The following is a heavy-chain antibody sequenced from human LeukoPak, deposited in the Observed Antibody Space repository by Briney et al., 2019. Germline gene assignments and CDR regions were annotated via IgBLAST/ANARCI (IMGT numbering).Heavy chain of an antibody. V-gene: IGHV1-69*06. J-gene: IGHJ5*02. CDR1: GGTFSRYA. CDR2: IIPIFGTA. Sequence: ASVKVSCKASGGTFSRYAISWVRQAPGQGLEWMGGIIPIFGTANYAQKFQGRVTITADKSTSIAYMELSSLRSEDTAVYYCATDRRVWGATRRGWFDPWGQGTLVTVSS. D-gene: IGHD1-26*01. CDR3: ATDRRVWGATRRGWFDP.